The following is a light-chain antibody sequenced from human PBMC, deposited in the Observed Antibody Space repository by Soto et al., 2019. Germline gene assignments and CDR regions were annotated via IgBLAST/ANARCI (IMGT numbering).Light chain of an antibody. CDR2: EGS. CDR3: QQRNNWPWT. Sequence: IVLTQSPSTLSLSPGRTATFSCRASQSVSSNLAWYQQKAGQAPRLLIYEGSNRATGIPTRFSGSGAGTDFTLTISGLEPEDFAVYYCQQRNNWPWTFGQGTKVAIK. J-gene: IGKJ1*01. CDR1: QSVSSN. V-gene: IGKV3-11*01.